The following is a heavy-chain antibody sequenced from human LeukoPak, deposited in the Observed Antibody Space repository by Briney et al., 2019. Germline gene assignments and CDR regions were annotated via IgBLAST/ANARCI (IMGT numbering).Heavy chain of an antibody. CDR3: ARDLIAARPGWFDP. V-gene: IGHV1-18*01. D-gene: IGHD6-6*01. CDR2: ISAYNGNT. CDR1: GYTFTTYG. Sequence: GASVKVSCKASGYTFTTYGINWVRQAPGQGREWMGWISAYNGNTNYAQNLQGRVTLTTDTSASTAYMELRSLRSDDTAVYYCARDLIAARPGWFDPWGQGTLVIVSS. J-gene: IGHJ5*02.